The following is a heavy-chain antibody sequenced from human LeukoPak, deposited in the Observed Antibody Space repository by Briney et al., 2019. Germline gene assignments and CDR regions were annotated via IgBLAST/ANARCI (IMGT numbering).Heavy chain of an antibody. D-gene: IGHD2-15*01. CDR1: GGSFSGYY. V-gene: IGHV4-34*01. CDR3: ARGYCSGGSCYSSYYYSYMDV. CDR2: INHSGST. J-gene: IGHJ6*03. Sequence: PSETLSLTCAVYGGSFSGYYWSWIRQPPGKGLEWIGEINHSGSTNYNPSLKSRVTISVDTSKNQFSLKLSPVTAADTAVYYCARGYCSGGSCYSSYYYSYMDVWGKGTTVTVSS.